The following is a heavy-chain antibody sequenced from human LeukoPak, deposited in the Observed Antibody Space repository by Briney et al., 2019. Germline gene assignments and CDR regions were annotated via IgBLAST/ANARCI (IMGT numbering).Heavy chain of an antibody. Sequence: GGSLRLSCAASGFTFSSYAMSWVRQAPGKGLEWVSAISGSGGSTYYADSEKGRFTISRANSKNTLYLQMNSLRAEDTAVYFSAKSREGLVLGSIDYWGQGTMVSV. J-gene: IGHJ4*02. V-gene: IGHV3-23*01. CDR1: GFTFSSYA. D-gene: IGHD6-19*01. CDR2: ISGSGGST. CDR3: AKSREGLVLGSIDY.